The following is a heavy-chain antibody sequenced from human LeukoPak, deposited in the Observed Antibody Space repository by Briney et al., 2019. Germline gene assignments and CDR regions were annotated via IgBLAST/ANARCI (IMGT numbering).Heavy chain of an antibody. CDR3: AKDRLGGSYPTLFDY. J-gene: IGHJ4*02. V-gene: IGHV3-23*01. CDR2: ISGSGGST. CDR1: GFTFSSYA. D-gene: IGHD1-26*01. Sequence: GGSLRLSCAASGFTFSSYAMSWVRQAPGKGLEWVSAISGSGGSTYYADSVKGRFTISRDNSKNTLYLQMNSLRAEDTAVYYCAKDRLGGSYPTLFDYWGQGTLSPSPQ.